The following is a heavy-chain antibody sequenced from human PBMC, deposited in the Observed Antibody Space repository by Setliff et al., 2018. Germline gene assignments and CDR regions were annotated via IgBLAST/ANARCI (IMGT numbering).Heavy chain of an antibody. CDR1: GFTFSSYA. J-gene: IGHJ4*02. Sequence: LRLSCAASGFTFSSYAMSWVRQAPGKGLEWVSAISGSGVSTYYADSVKGRFTISRDNAKNMLYLQMNSLRAEDTAVYYCVREGGNYFPLDYWGLGTLVTVSS. CDR2: ISGSGVST. CDR3: VREGGNYFPLDY. V-gene: IGHV3-23*01. D-gene: IGHD1-26*01.